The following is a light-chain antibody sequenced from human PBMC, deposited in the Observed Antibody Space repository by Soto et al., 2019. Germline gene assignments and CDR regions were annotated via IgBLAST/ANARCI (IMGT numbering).Light chain of an antibody. CDR3: LQYISYPWT. J-gene: IGKJ1*01. CDR1: QGIRND. V-gene: IGKV1-17*01. Sequence: DIQMTQSPSSLSASVGDRVTITCRASQGIRNDLGWYQQKPGKAPKRLIYAASSLQSGVPSRFRGSGSGTEFTLIISSLQAEEFANYYSLQYISYPWTFGQGTKVDIK. CDR2: AAS.